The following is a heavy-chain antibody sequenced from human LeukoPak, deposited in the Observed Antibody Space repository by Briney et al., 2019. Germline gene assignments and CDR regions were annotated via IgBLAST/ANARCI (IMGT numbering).Heavy chain of an antibody. V-gene: IGHV3-23*01. J-gene: IGHJ4*02. D-gene: IGHD3-10*01. CDR3: AKRGVVIRVFLVGFHKEAYYFDS. CDR2: LSGSGGGT. Sequence: QSGGSLRLSCAASGFNFNNYAMSWVRQAPGKGLEWVAGLSGSGGGTNYADSVQGRFTISRDNPKNTLYLQMNSLRAEDTAVYFCAKRGVVIRVFLVGFHKEAYYFDSWGQGALVTVSS. CDR1: GFNFNNYA.